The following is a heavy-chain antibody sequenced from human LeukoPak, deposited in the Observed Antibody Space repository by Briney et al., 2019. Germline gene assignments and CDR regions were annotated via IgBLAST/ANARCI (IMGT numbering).Heavy chain of an antibody. D-gene: IGHD6-6*01. CDR2: IIPIFGTA. CDR3: ARVGVTGSSSPDWFDP. V-gene: IGHV1-69*13. J-gene: IGHJ5*02. Sequence: SVKVSCKASGGTFSSYAISWVRQAPGQGLEWMGGIIPIFGTANYAQKFQGRVTITADESTSTAYMELSSLGSEDTAVYYCARVGVTGSSSPDWFDPWGQGTLVTVSS. CDR1: GGTFSSYA.